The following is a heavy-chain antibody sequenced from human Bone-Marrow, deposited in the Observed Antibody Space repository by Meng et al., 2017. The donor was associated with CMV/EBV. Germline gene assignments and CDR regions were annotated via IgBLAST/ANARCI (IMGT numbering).Heavy chain of an antibody. V-gene: IGHV3-48*04. D-gene: IGHD2-15*01. CDR1: GITFSSYS. CDR3: ARVQDRGYCNGDRCYRRRASDI. CDR2: LSSSSSTI. Sequence: GESLKISCAASGITFSSYSMNWVRQAPGKGVEWVSYLSSSSSTIYYADSVKGRFTISRDNAKNSLYLQMNSLRTEDTAVDYCARVQDRGYCNGDRCYRRRASDIWGQGTMVTVSS. J-gene: IGHJ3*02.